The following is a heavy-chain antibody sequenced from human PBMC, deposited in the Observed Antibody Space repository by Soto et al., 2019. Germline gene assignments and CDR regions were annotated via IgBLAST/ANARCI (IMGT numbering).Heavy chain of an antibody. D-gene: IGHD3-10*01. CDR2: IKTDGSET. V-gene: IGHV3-74*01. Sequence: EVQLVESGGGLVQPGGSLRLSCAASGFTISTYWMHWVRQAPGKGLVWVSRIKTDGSETHYADSVKGRFTISRDNAKNTLYLQMNSLRAEDTAVYYCARDRIPGSGSCDNWGQGTLVTVSS. CDR1: GFTISTYW. J-gene: IGHJ4*02. CDR3: ARDRIPGSGSCDN.